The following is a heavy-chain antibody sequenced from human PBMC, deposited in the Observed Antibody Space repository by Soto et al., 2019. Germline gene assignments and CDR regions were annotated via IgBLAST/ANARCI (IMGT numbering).Heavy chain of an antibody. V-gene: IGHV3-23*01. Sequence: EVQLLESGGGLVQPGGSLRLSCAASGFSFRNYAMTWVRQAPGKGLEWISSIGYADGTTYYPDSVKGRFTISRDDYKNTVSLQMNSLRGVETAVYYSVKDWIGKDSLGGGCLANWAPGTLVGVSS. D-gene: IGHD2-15*01. CDR3: VKDWIGKDSLGGGCLAN. J-gene: IGHJ4*02. CDR2: IGYADGTT. CDR1: GFSFRNYA.